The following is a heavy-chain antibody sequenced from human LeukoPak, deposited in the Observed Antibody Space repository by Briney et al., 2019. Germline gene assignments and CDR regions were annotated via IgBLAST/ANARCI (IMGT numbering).Heavy chain of an antibody. J-gene: IGHJ5*02. V-gene: IGHV3-74*01. CDR1: GFTFSSSW. D-gene: IGHD3-10*01. CDR2: INSDGSRI. Sequence: GGSLRLSCAASGFTFSSSWMHWVRQAPGKGLVWVSRINSDGSRISYADSVKGRFTISRDNSKNTLYLQMNSLRAEDTAVYYCARHMVRGVIYNWFDPWGQGTLVTVSS. CDR3: ARHMVRGVIYNWFDP.